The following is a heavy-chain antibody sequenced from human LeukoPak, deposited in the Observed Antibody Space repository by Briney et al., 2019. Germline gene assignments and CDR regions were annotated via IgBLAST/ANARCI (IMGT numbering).Heavy chain of an antibody. D-gene: IGHD3-22*01. J-gene: IGHJ4*02. CDR2: ISSGSSYI. CDR1: GFTFSTYS. Sequence: GGSLRLSCAASGFTFSTYSMNWVRQAPGKGLEWVSSISSGSSYIYYADSVKGRFTISRDDAKNSLYLQMTSLRAEDTAVYYCARDYDTSGYAIFDYWGQGTPVTVSS. CDR3: ARDYDTSGYAIFDY. V-gene: IGHV3-21*01.